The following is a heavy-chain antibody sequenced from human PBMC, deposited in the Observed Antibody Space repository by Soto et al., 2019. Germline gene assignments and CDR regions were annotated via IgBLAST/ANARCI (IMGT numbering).Heavy chain of an antibody. Sequence: GGSLRLSCAASGFTFSSYAMSWVRQAPGKGLEWVSAISGSGGSTYYADSVKGRFTISRDNSKNTLYLQMNSLRAEDTAVYYCAKAKYSGIAAAGTNWFDPWGQGTLVPVSS. CDR3: AKAKYSGIAAAGTNWFDP. J-gene: IGHJ5*02. CDR1: GFTFSSYA. D-gene: IGHD6-13*01. V-gene: IGHV3-23*01. CDR2: ISGSGGST.